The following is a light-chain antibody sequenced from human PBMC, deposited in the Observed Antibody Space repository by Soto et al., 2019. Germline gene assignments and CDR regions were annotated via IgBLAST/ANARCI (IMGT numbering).Light chain of an antibody. CDR3: LLYYGGAEV. J-gene: IGLJ2*01. Sequence: QAVVTQEPSLTVSPGGTVTLTCDSSTGAVTSGYYPNWFQQKPGQAPRALIYSISNKHSWTPARFSGSLLGGKAALTLSGVQPEDEAEYYCLLYYGGAEVFGGGTKLTVL. CDR2: SIS. V-gene: IGLV7-43*01. CDR1: TGAVTSGYY.